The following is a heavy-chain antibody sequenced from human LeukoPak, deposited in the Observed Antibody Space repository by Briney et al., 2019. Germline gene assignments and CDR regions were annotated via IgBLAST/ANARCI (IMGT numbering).Heavy chain of an antibody. Sequence: GASVKVSCKASGYTFTGYYMHWVRQAPGQGLEWMGWINPNSGGTNYAQKFQGRVTMTRDTSISTAYMELSRLRSDDTAVYYCARAAVAGTHGYYYYMDVWGKGTTVTVSS. J-gene: IGHJ6*03. D-gene: IGHD6-19*01. CDR2: INPNSGGT. CDR1: GYTFTGYY. CDR3: ARAAVAGTHGYYYYMDV. V-gene: IGHV1-2*02.